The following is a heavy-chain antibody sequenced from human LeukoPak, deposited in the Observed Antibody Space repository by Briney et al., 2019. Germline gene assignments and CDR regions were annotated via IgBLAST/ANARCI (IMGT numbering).Heavy chain of an antibody. Sequence: GGSLRLSCAASRFTFSSYAMSWVRQAPGKGLEWVSTISDGVGSTYYADSVRGRFTISRDNSENTLYLQMNSLRAEDTAVYYCAKGAIRGHDYWGQGTLVTVSS. J-gene: IGHJ4*02. V-gene: IGHV3-23*01. CDR1: RFTFSSYA. CDR2: ISDGVGST. D-gene: IGHD3-10*01. CDR3: AKGAIRGHDY.